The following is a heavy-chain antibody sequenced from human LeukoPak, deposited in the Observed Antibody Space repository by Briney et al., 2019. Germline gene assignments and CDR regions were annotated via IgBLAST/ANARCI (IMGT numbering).Heavy chain of an antibody. J-gene: IGHJ4*02. V-gene: IGHV4-59*01. CDR2: IYYSGST. Sequence: PSETLSLTCTVSVGSIRTYYWSWLRQPPGKGLEWIGYIYYSGSTNYNPSLKSRVTISVDTSKNQFSLKLSSVTAADTAVYYCAWGAVAGTLYYFDYWGQGTLVTVSS. CDR3: AWGAVAGTLYYFDY. D-gene: IGHD6-19*01. CDR1: VGSIRTYY.